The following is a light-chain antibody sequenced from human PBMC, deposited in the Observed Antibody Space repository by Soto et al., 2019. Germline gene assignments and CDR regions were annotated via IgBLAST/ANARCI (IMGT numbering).Light chain of an antibody. CDR3: QPSYSTRT. V-gene: IGKV1-39*01. Sequence: DIQMTQSPSSLSASVGDRVTITCRASQSISSYLNWYQQKPGKAPKLLIYAASSLQSGVPSRFSGSGSGTDFTLTISSLQPEDFATYYCQPSYSTRTFGRGTKVDIK. CDR2: AAS. J-gene: IGKJ1*01. CDR1: QSISSY.